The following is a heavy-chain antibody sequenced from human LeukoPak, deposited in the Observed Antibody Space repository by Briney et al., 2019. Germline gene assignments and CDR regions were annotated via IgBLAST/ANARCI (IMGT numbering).Heavy chain of an antibody. D-gene: IGHD4-17*01. CDR3: ARSHGDYDNVPNGS. V-gene: IGHV1-18*01. Sequence: WASVKVSCKASGYTFTSYGISWVRQAPGQGLEWMGWISAYNGNTNYAQKLQGRVTMTTDTSTSTAYMELTSLRSDDTAVYYCARSHGDYDNVPNGSWGQGTLVTVSS. CDR2: ISAYNGNT. J-gene: IGHJ5*02. CDR1: GYTFTSYG.